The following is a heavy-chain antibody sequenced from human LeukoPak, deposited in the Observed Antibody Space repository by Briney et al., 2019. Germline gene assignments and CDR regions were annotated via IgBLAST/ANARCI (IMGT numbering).Heavy chain of an antibody. J-gene: IGHJ4*02. CDR1: GGSISSGNW. D-gene: IGHD2-21*02. CDR2: IYYSGST. Sequence: SETLSLTCAVSGGSISSGNWWTWVRQPPGKGLEWIGEIYYSGSTNYNPSLKSRVTISVDKSKNQFSLKLNSVTAADTAVYYCARKVTALSAIDYWGQGTLVSVSS. V-gene: IGHV4-4*02. CDR3: ARKVTALSAIDY.